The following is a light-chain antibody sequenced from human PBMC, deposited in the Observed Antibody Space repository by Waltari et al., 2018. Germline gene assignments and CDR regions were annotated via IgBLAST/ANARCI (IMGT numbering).Light chain of an antibody. Sequence: SYELTQPSSVSVSPGQTATITCSGDVLAKKYGRWLQQKPGQAPGVVISKGSERPSGIPERFSGADSGATVTLTITGAQFEDEADYYCYSTADNNWVFGGGTKLTVL. CDR3: YSTADNNWV. J-gene: IGLJ3*02. V-gene: IGLV3-27*01. CDR2: KGS. CDR1: VLAKKY.